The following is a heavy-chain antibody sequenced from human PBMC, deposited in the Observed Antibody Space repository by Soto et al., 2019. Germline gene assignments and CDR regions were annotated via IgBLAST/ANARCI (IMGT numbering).Heavy chain of an antibody. CDR3: ARHVPASGYDYGMDV. D-gene: IGHD2-2*01. CDR1: GGTFSSYA. V-gene: IGHV1-69*12. J-gene: IGHJ6*02. Sequence: QVQLVQSGAEVKKPGSSVKVSCKASGGTFSSYAISWVRQAPGQGLEWMGGIIPIFGTANYAQKIQGRVTITADESTITAYMELSSLRSEDTAVYYGARHVPASGYDYGMDVWGQGTTVTVSS. CDR2: IIPIFGTA.